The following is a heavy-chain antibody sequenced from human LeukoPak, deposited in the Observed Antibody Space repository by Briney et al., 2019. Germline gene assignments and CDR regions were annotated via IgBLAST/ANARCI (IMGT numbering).Heavy chain of an antibody. J-gene: IGHJ5*02. CDR3: AGSSGPNWFDP. Sequence: WGSLRLSCAASGFTFSSYWMHWVRRTPGKGLVWVSRTSSDGRSTHYADSVRGRFAISRDNAENTLYLQMNSLRADDTAVYYCAGSSGPNWFDPWGQGTLVTVSS. V-gene: IGHV3-74*01. D-gene: IGHD3-22*01. CDR1: GFTFSSYW. CDR2: TSSDGRST.